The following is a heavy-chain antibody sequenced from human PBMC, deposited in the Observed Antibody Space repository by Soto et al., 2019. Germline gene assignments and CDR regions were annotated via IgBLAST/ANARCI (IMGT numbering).Heavy chain of an antibody. D-gene: IGHD1-1*01. CDR2: IYWDDDK. J-gene: IGHJ4*02. CDR1: GFLLSARGVG. Sequence: SGPTLVNPTPTLTLTCTFSGFLLSARGVGVGWIRQPPGKALEWLALIYWDDDKRYSPSVKSRATIARDTSINQVLLILTDMDPVDSATYYCVRNLGNKPPDYWGQGTLVTVSS. CDR3: VRNLGNKPPDY. V-gene: IGHV2-5*02.